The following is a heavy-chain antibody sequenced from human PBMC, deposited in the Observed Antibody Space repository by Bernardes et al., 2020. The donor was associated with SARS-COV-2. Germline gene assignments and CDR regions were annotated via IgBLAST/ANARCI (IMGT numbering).Heavy chain of an antibody. V-gene: IGHV4-31*03. Sequence: SETLSLTCTVSGGSISSVGYYWSWLLQHPGKGLEWIGYIYYSGSTYYNPSLKSRVTISVDTSKNQFSLKLSSVTAADTAVYYCARVLRITIFGVVNHFDYWGQGTLVTVSS. CDR2: IYYSGST. CDR3: ARVLRITIFGVVNHFDY. D-gene: IGHD3-3*01. J-gene: IGHJ4*02. CDR1: GGSISSVGYY.